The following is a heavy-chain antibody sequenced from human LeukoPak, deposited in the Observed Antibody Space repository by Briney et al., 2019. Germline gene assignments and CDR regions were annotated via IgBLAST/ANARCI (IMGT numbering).Heavy chain of an antibody. Sequence: ASVKVSCKASGYTFTSYDINWVRQATGQGLEWMGWMNPNSGNTGYAQKFQGRVTMTRNTSISTAYMELSSLRSEDTAVYYCARRGYSGYAYRGRPEDFDYWGQGTLVTVSS. CDR3: ARRGYSGYAYRGRPEDFDY. J-gene: IGHJ4*02. D-gene: IGHD5-12*01. CDR2: MNPNSGNT. CDR1: GYTFTSYD. V-gene: IGHV1-8*01.